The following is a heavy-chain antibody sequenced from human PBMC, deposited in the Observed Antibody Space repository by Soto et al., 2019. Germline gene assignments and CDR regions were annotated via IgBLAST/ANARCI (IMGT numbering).Heavy chain of an antibody. V-gene: IGHV4-4*02. J-gene: IGHJ6*02. CDR1: GGSISSSNW. Sequence: QVQLQESGPGLVKPSGTLSLTCAVSGGSISSSNWWSWVRQPPGKGLEWIGEIYHSGSTNYNPALTTQVTISVDKSKNQFSLKLSAVTAAHTAVYYCARAAGDYISYSGMDVVRHGPTVTVSS. D-gene: IGHD4-17*01. CDR3: ARAAGDYISYSGMDV. CDR2: IYHSGST.